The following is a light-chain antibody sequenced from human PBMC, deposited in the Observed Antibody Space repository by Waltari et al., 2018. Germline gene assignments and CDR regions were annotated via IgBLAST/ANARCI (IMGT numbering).Light chain of an antibody. J-gene: IGLJ1*01. Sequence: QSVLTQPPSASGTPGQRVTISCSGSTSNIGSNTVTWYQQVPGTAPKLLIYTNNPRPSGVPDRFSGSKSGTSASLAISGLQSEDEADYYCTAWDDSLKGYVFGPGTKVTVL. CDR2: TNN. CDR1: TSNIGSNT. V-gene: IGLV1-44*01. CDR3: TAWDDSLKGYV.